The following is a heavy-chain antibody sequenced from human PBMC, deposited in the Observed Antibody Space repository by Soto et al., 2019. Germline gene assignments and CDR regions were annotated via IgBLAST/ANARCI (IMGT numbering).Heavy chain of an antibody. D-gene: IGHD3-3*01. Sequence: QVPRVQSGAEVKKPGASVKVSCKASGYTFTSYSMHWVRQAPGQRLEWMGWINAGNGNTRYSQKFQGRVTITRVTSASTAYMEVSSLRSENTAVYYCARALVYYDFWSGYDGDFDYWGQGSLVNVSS. CDR3: ARALVYYDFWSGYDGDFDY. J-gene: IGHJ4*02. CDR2: INAGNGNT. CDR1: GYTFTSYS. V-gene: IGHV1-3*01.